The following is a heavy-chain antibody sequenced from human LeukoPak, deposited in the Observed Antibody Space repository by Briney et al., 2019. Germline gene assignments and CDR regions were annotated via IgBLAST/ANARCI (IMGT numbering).Heavy chain of an antibody. D-gene: IGHD3-10*01. Sequence: PGGSLRLSCAASGVTFSSYAMSWVRLAPGQGLERVSAVSGSGGSTYYADSVKGWFTISRDNSKNTLYLQINSLRAEDTAVYYRASGSYGSGFYYFYYMDFWGKGTTVTVSS. V-gene: IGHV3-23*01. CDR2: VSGSGGST. J-gene: IGHJ6*03. CDR3: ASGSYGSGFYYFYYMDF. CDR1: GVTFSSYA.